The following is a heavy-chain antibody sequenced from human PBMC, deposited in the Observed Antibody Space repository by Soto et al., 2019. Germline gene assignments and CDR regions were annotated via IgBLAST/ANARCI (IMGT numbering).Heavy chain of an antibody. CDR3: ARVATAMNILDY. D-gene: IGHD5-18*01. J-gene: IGHJ4*02. CDR2: IIPIFGTA. CDR1: GGTFSSYA. V-gene: IGHV1-69*01. Sequence: QVPLVQSGAEVKKPGSSVKVSCKASGGTFSSYAIIWVRQAPGQGLEWMGGIIPIFGTANYAQKFQGRVTIPADESPSTAYMELSSLRSEDTAVYYCARVATAMNILDYWGQGTLVTVSS.